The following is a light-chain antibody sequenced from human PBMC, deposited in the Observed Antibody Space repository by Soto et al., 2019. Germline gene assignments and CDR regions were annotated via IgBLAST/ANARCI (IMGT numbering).Light chain of an antibody. CDR1: QSISSY. V-gene: IGKV1-17*01. CDR3: LQHNSYPLT. Sequence: DIQMTHSPSSLSASVVDRFTITCLASQSISSYLNWYQQKPGKAPKLLIYAASSLQSGVPSRFSGSRSGTEFTLTISSLQPEDFATYYCLQHNSYPLTFGGGTKVDTK. J-gene: IGKJ4*01. CDR2: AAS.